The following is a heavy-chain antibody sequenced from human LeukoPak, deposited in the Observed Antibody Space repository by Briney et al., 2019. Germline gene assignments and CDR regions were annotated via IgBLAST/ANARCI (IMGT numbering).Heavy chain of an antibody. CDR2: IYTSGST. Sequence: SQTLSLTCTVSGGSISSGSHYWSWIRQPAGKGLEWIGRIYTSGSTNYNPSLKSRVTISVDTSKNQFSLKLSSVTAADTAVYYCAREIVGAPYYYYMDVWGKGTTVTVSS. D-gene: IGHD1-26*01. J-gene: IGHJ6*03. CDR1: GGSISSGSHY. CDR3: AREIVGAPYYYYMDV. V-gene: IGHV4-61*02.